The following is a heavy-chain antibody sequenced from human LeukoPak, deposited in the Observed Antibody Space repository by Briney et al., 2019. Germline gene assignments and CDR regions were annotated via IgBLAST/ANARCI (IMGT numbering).Heavy chain of an antibody. CDR1: GYSFTSYW. D-gene: IGHD3-3*01. Sequence: GESLKISCKGSGYSFTSYWIGWVRQMPGKGLEWMGIIYPGDSDTRYSPPFQGQVPISANKSISTSYLQWSSLKASETAMYYCARRIRRNDFWSGYYPYYFDYWGQGTLVTVSS. CDR3: ARRIRRNDFWSGYYPYYFDY. V-gene: IGHV5-51*01. J-gene: IGHJ4*02. CDR2: IYPGDSDT.